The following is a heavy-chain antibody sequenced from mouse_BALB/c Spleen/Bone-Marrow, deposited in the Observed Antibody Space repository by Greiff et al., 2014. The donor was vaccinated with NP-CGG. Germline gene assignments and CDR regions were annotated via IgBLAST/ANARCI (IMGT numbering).Heavy chain of an antibody. CDR2: IDPANGNT. J-gene: IGHJ4*01. D-gene: IGHD1-2*01. CDR3: ASATTAIYYAMDY. Sequence: EVQLQQSGAELVKPGASVKLSCTASGFNIKDTYMHWVKQRPEQGLEWIGRIDPANGNTKYDPKFQGKATITTDTSSNTAYLQVSSLTSEDTAVYYCASATTAIYYAMDYWGQGTSVTVSS. V-gene: IGHV14-3*02. CDR1: GFNIKDTY.